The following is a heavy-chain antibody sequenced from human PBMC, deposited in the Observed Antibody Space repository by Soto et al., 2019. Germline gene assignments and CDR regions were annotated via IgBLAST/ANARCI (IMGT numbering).Heavy chain of an antibody. CDR1: GFTFSTYA. D-gene: IGHD3-22*01. J-gene: IGHJ4*02. CDR2: ISGSGGST. Sequence: EVQLLESGGGLVQPGGSLRLSCAASGFTFSTYAMTWVRQAPGKGLEWVSVISGSGGSTYYADSVKGRFTISRDNSKNTVYLQMNSLRADDTAVYNCAKPRCYDCSGRFYFDYWGQGTLVTVSS. V-gene: IGHV3-23*01. CDR3: AKPRCYDCSGRFYFDY.